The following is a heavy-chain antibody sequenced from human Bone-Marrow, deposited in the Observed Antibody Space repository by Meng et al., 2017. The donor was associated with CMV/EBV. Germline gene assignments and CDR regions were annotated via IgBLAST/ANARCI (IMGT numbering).Heavy chain of an antibody. CDR2: IVVGSGNT. CDR3: ARDPNYYDSSGLGDY. V-gene: IGHV1-58*01. D-gene: IGHD3-22*01. Sequence: SVKVSCKASGFTITSSAVQWVRQARGQRLEWIGWIVVGSGNTNYAQKFQERVTITRDMSTSTAYMELSSLRSEDTAVYYCARDPNYYDSSGLGDYWGQGTLVT. J-gene: IGHJ4*02. CDR1: GFTITSSA.